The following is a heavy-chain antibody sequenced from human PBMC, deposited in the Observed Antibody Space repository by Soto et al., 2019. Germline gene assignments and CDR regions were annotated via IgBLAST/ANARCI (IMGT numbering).Heavy chain of an antibody. CDR2: IIPIFATA. D-gene: IGHD6-13*01. CDR1: GGTFSSYA. CDR3: ATAQLSIAADPNWFDP. J-gene: IGHJ5*02. V-gene: IGHV1-69*13. Sequence: EASVKVSCKASGGTFSSYAINWVRQAPGQGLEWKGGIIPIFATADYAQKFQGRVTITADESTSTAYMELSSLRSEDTALYFCATAQLSIAADPNWFDPWGQGTLVTVSS.